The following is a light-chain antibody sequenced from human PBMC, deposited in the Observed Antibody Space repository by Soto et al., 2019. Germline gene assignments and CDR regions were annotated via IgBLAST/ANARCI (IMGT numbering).Light chain of an antibody. J-gene: IGKJ2*01. Sequence: DIPMSQSPSSLSASVGDSVTITCRASETIIDYLNWYQQQPGEAPKLLIFSASSLHSGVPSRFRRSGSGTHFTLTISSLQPEDFATYFCQQSFSAPRTFGQGTKLQAK. CDR1: ETIIDY. CDR2: SAS. CDR3: QQSFSAPRT. V-gene: IGKV1-39*01.